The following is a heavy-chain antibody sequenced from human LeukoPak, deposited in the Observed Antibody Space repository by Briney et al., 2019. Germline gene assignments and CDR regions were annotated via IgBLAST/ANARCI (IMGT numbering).Heavy chain of an antibody. D-gene: IGHD3-9*01. Sequence: SGTLSLTCDVSGSSISSRYYYWAWIRQPPGKGLEWIGEINHSGSTNYNPSLKSRVTISVDTSKNQFSLKLSSVTAADTAVYYCARGLSSYFTPLSRPSRRYFDLWGRGTLATVSS. V-gene: IGHV4-34*01. CDR3: ARGLSSYFTPLSRPSRRYFDL. CDR1: GSSISSRYYY. CDR2: INHSGST. J-gene: IGHJ2*01.